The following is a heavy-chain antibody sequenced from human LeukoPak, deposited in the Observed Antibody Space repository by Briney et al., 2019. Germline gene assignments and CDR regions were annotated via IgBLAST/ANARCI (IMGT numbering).Heavy chain of an antibody. CDR1: GVSFSGYY. CDR3: ARPSSSWYNYYYYMDV. V-gene: IGHV4-34*01. J-gene: IGHJ6*03. Sequence: SETLSLTCAVYGVSFSGYYWSWIRQPPGKGLEWIGEINHSGSTNYNPSLKSRVTISVDTSKNQFSLKLSSVTAADTAVYYCARPSSSWYNYYYYMDVWGKGTTVTVSS. D-gene: IGHD6-13*01. CDR2: INHSGST.